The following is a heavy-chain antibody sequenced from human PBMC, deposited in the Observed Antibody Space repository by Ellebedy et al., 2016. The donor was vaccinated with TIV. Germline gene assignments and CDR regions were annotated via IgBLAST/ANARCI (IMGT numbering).Heavy chain of an antibody. V-gene: IGHV3-7*01. D-gene: IGHD6-13*01. J-gene: IGHJ4*02. Sequence: GESLKISXAASGFTFSSYWMSWVRQAPGKGLEWVANIKQDGSEKYYVDSVKGRFTISRDNSKNTLYLQMNSLRAEDTAVYYCAREGIDVAQQLVNYFDYWGQGTLVTVSS. CDR1: GFTFSSYW. CDR2: IKQDGSEK. CDR3: AREGIDVAQQLVNYFDY.